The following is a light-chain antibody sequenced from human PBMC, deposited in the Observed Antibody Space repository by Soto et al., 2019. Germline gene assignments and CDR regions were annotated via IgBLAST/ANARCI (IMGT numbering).Light chain of an antibody. V-gene: IGKV1-5*01. CDR2: DAS. Sequence: DIQMTQSPSTLSASVGDRVTITCRASQSISSWLAWYQQKPGKAPKLLIYDASSLESGVPSRFSGSGSGTEFTLTITNLQPEDFVTYYCHQSYTVPITFGQGTRLDIK. J-gene: IGKJ5*01. CDR3: HQSYTVPIT. CDR1: QSISSW.